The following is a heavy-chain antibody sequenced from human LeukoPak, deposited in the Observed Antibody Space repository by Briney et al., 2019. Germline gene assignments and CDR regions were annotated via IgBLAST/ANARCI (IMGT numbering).Heavy chain of an antibody. Sequence: SETLSLTCTVSGGSIISSNNYWGWIRQPPGQGLEWIGSVYYSGTTYYNPSLKSRVTVSVDTSKNQFSLRLTSVTAADTAVYHCARSLAAYGPTHNWFDPWGQGTLVTVSS. J-gene: IGHJ5*02. D-gene: IGHD6-6*01. V-gene: IGHV4-39*01. CDR2: VYYSGTT. CDR3: ARSLAAYGPTHNWFDP. CDR1: GGSIISSNNY.